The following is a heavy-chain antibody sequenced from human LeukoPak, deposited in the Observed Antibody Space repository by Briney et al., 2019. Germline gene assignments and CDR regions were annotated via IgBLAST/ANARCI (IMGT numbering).Heavy chain of an antibody. Sequence: GGSLRLSCAASGFTVRSNYMSWVRQAPGKGLEWVSVIYSGGSTFYADSVKGRFTISRDSSKNTLFLQMNSLRAEDTAVYYCTRAGEHYYDSSGFYNFWGQGTLVTVSS. CDR3: TRAGEHYYDSSGFYNF. CDR1: GFTVRSNY. J-gene: IGHJ4*02. D-gene: IGHD3-22*01. CDR2: IYSGGST. V-gene: IGHV3-66*01.